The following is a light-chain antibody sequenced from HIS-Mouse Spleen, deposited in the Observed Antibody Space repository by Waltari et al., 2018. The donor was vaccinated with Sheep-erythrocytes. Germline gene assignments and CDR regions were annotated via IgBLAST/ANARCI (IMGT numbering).Light chain of an antibody. CDR3: QAWDSSTAWV. CDR2: QDS. CDR1: KLGAKY. J-gene: IGLJ3*02. V-gene: IGLV3-1*01. Sequence: SYELTHLPSVSVSPRQTASITCPVDKLGAKYAFWYQQKPGQSPLLVIYQDSKRHSGIPERFSGSNSGNTATLTISGTQAMDEADYYCQAWDSSTAWVFGGGTKLTVL.